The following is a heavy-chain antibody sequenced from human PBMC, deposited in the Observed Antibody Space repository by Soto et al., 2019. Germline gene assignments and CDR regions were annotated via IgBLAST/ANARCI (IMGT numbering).Heavy chain of an antibody. CDR1: GYTFTSYY. CDR3: ARSRVRGYSED. J-gene: IGHJ4*02. CDR2: INPSGGST. D-gene: IGHD5-18*01. Sequence: ASVKVSCKASGYTFTSYYMHWVRQAPGQGLEWMGIINPSGGSTSYAQKFQGRVTMTRDTSTSTVYMELRSLRSEDTAVYYCARSRVRGYSEDWGQGTLVTVSS. V-gene: IGHV1-46*01.